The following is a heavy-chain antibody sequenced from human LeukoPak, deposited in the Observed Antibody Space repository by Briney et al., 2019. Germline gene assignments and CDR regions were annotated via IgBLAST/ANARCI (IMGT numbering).Heavy chain of an antibody. CDR3: TTLSNDVLY. V-gene: IGHV3-15*07. J-gene: IGHJ4*02. CDR1: GFTFSRHW. D-gene: IGHD4-11*01. Sequence: GGSLRLSCAASGFTFSRHWMNWVRQAPGKGLEWVGRMKSNRDGGTSDYAAPVKGRFTISRDDSKNTLYLHMNSLRAEDTAVYYCTTLSNDVLYWGRGTLVTV. CDR2: MKSNRDGGTS.